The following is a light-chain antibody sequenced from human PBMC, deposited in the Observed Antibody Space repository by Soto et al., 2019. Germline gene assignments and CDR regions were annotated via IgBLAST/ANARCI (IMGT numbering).Light chain of an antibody. CDR3: MQVLQTPLT. Sequence: DIVMTQSPLSLPVTPGEPASISCRSSQSLLYSNGYNYVDWYLQKPGQPPQLLIFLASSRASGVPDTFNGSGSGTDFTLRITTVEAEDVGVYYCMQVLQTPLTFGGGTKLEIK. J-gene: IGKJ4*01. V-gene: IGKV2-28*01. CDR2: LAS. CDR1: QSLLYSNGYNY.